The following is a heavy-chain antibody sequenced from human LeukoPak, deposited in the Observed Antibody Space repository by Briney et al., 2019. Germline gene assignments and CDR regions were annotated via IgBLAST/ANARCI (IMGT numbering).Heavy chain of an antibody. CDR2: ISYDGSNK. CDR3: AKEVITGKITMGFDY. CDR1: GFTFSSYA. Sequence: PGGSLRLSCAASGFTFSSYAMPWVRQAPGKGLEWVAVISYDGSNKYYADSVKGRFTISRDNSKNTLYLQMNSLRAEDTAVYYCAKEVITGKITMGFDYWGQGTLVTVSS. D-gene: IGHD1-20*01. V-gene: IGHV3-30-3*01. J-gene: IGHJ4*02.